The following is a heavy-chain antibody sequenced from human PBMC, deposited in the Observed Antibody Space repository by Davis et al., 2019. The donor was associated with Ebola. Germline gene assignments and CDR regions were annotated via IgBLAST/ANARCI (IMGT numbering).Heavy chain of an antibody. V-gene: IGHV4-34*01. CDR1: GGSFGGYY. D-gene: IGHD3-10*01. CDR2: INHSGST. CDR3: ASPRWFRETGYDY. Sequence: SETLSLTCAVYGGSFGGYYWSWIRQPPGKGLEWIGEINHSGSTNYNPSLKSRVTISVDTSKNQFSLKLSSVTAAETAVYYCASPRWFRETGYDYWGQGTLVTVSS. J-gene: IGHJ4*02.